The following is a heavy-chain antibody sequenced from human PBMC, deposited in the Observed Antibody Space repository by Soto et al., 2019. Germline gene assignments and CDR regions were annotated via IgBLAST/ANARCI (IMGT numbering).Heavy chain of an antibody. V-gene: IGHV3-11*06. CDR3: VRSGDNYNLLDY. CDR2: SSNSGSFT. J-gene: IGHJ4*02. Sequence: GGSLRLSCAASGFTFSDHYMSWIRQAPGKGLEWIGYSSNSGSFTRYADSVKGRFSISRDNAKNSLYLQINSLRGDDTAIYYCVRSGDNYNLLDYWGQGTPVT. CDR1: GFTFSDHY. D-gene: IGHD1-1*01.